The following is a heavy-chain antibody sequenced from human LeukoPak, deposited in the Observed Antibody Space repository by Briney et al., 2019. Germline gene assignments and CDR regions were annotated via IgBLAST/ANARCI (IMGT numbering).Heavy chain of an antibody. D-gene: IGHD3-3*01. V-gene: IGHV4-59*08. CDR3: ARLANYDFWRGPYPHDAFDI. CDR1: GGSISSYY. Sequence: PSETLSLTCTVSGGSISSYYWSWIRQPPGKRLEWIGYIYYSGSTNCNPSLKSRVTISVDTSKNQFSLKLSSVTAADTAVYYCARLANYDFWRGPYPHDAFDIWGQGTMVTVSS. CDR2: IYYSGST. J-gene: IGHJ3*02.